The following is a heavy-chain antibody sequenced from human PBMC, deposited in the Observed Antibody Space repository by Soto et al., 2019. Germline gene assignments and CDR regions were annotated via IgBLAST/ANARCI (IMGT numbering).Heavy chain of an antibody. CDR2: ISAFNGNT. CDR1: GYMFRSYG. J-gene: IGHJ4*02. V-gene: IGHV1-18*01. CDR3: ARDGGYGAGSYFDY. Sequence: QVQLVQSGAEVKRPGASVKVSCKASGYMFRSYGISWVRQAPGQGLEWMGRISAFNGNTNYPQNLQGRVTMTTDTSTSTAYMELRTLRSDDSAMYYCARDGGYGAGSYFDYWGQGTLVTVSS. D-gene: IGHD3-10*01.